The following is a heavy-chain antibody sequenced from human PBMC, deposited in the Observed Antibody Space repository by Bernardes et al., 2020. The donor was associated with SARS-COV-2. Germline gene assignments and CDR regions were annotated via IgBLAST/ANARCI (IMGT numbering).Heavy chain of an antibody. CDR2: IYYSGST. Sequence: SETLSLTCTVSGCSISSYYWSWIRQPPGKGLEWSGYIYYSGSTNYNPSLKSRVTISVDTSKNQFSLKLSSVTAADTAVYYCARQRADYDFWSGYYRRGNWFDPWGQGTLVTVSS. CDR3: ARQRADYDFWSGYYRRGNWFDP. V-gene: IGHV4-59*08. J-gene: IGHJ5*02. D-gene: IGHD3-3*01. CDR1: GCSISSYY.